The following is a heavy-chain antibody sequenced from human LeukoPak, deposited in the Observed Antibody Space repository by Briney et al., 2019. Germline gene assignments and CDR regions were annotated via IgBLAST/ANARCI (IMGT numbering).Heavy chain of an antibody. V-gene: IGHV4-34*01. D-gene: IGHD2-2*01. CDR1: GWSFNDHY. Sequence: PSETLSLTCAVYGWSFNDHYWNWIRQPPGKGLEWIGEINARGDTNFNPSLKSRVTISVDTSKNQFSPTLRSMIAADTAVYYCARGQVPAARGYNWFDPWGQGTLVTVSS. CDR3: ARGQVPAARGYNWFDP. J-gene: IGHJ5*02. CDR2: INARGDT.